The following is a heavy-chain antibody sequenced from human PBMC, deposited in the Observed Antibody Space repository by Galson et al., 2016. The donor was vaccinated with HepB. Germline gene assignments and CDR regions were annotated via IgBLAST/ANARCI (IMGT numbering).Heavy chain of an antibody. V-gene: IGHV3-30*04. CDR2: ILSDGSHK. Sequence: CAASGFTFSTYAMHWVRQAPGKGLEWVAVILSDGSHKYYADSVKGRFTISRDNSRNTLWLQMNTLRPEDTALYYCARPYCITTSCYFASPFDYWGQGTLVAVTS. CDR1: GFTFSTYA. CDR3: ARPYCITTSCYFASPFDY. J-gene: IGHJ4*02. D-gene: IGHD2-2*01.